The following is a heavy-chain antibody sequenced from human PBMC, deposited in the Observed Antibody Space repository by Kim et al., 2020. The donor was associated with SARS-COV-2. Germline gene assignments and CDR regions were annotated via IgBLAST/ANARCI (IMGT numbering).Heavy chain of an antibody. D-gene: IGHD3-10*01. V-gene: IGHV4-39*01. Sequence: SETLSLTCTVSGGSISSSSYYWGWIRQPPGKGLEWIGSIYYSGSTYYNPSLKSRVTISVDTSKNQFSLKLSSVTAADTAVYYCARHAAITRLGADWFDPWGQGTLVTVSS. CDR2: IYYSGST. J-gene: IGHJ5*02. CDR3: ARHAAITRLGADWFDP. CDR1: GGSISSSSYY.